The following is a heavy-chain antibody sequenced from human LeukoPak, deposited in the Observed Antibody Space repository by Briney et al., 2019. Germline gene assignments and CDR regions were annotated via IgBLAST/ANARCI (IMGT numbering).Heavy chain of an antibody. J-gene: IGHJ3*01. Sequence: GGSVRLSCAASGFTFSSSAMSGVRPAPGKGLEWVSLICHTEGNPYYADSVRGRFTITRDNYKNTLYLQMNSLRAEDTAIYYCARYRQLSTWGLGTRVRFSS. CDR2: ICHTEGNP. CDR3: ARYRQLST. D-gene: IGHD5-12*01. V-gene: IGHV3-23*01. CDR1: GFTFSSSA.